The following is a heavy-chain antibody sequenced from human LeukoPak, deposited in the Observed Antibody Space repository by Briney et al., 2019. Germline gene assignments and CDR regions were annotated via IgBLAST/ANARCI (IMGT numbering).Heavy chain of an antibody. Sequence: TLSLTCTVSGGSISSGGYYWSWIRQHPGKGLEWIGYIYYSGITYYNPSLKSRVTISVDTSKNQFSLKLSSVTAADTAVYYCARVPTNYYGSGSYVDYWGQGTLVTVSS. V-gene: IGHV4-31*03. CDR3: ARVPTNYYGSGSYVDY. J-gene: IGHJ4*02. CDR1: GGSISSGGYY. CDR2: IYYSGIT. D-gene: IGHD3-10*01.